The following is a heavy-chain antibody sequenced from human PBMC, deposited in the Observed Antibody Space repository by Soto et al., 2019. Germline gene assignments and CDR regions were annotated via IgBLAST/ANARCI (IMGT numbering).Heavy chain of an antibody. V-gene: IGHV1-2*02. D-gene: IGHD5-12*01. CDR1: GYTFTGYY. J-gene: IGHJ4*02. CDR3: ASSPKSPMVATITEYYFDY. CDR2: INPNSGGT. Sequence: ASVKVSCKASGYTFTGYYMHWGRQAPGQGLEWMGWINPNSGGTNYAQKFQGRVTTTRDTSISTAYMELSRLRSDDTAVYYCASSPKSPMVATITEYYFDYWGQGTLVTVSS.